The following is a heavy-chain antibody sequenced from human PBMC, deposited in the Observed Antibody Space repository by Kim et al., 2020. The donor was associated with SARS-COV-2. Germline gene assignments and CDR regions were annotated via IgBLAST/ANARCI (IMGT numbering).Heavy chain of an antibody. Sequence: GGSLRLSCAASGFTFSNAWMSWVRQAPGKGLEWVGRIKSRTDGGTTDYAAPVKGRFTISRDDSKNTLYLQMNSLKTEDTAVYYCTTQTLRPTFPLTYYYDSSGYLPDYWGQGTLVTVSS. D-gene: IGHD3-22*01. J-gene: IGHJ4*02. CDR1: GFTFSNAW. CDR2: IKSRTDGGTT. V-gene: IGHV3-15*01. CDR3: TTQTLRPTFPLTYYYDSSGYLPDY.